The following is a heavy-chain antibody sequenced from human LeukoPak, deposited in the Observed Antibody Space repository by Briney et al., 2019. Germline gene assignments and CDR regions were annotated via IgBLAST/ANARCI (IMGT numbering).Heavy chain of an antibody. CDR1: GHSISSYY. J-gene: IGHJ5*02. V-gene: IGHV4-59*01. Sequence: KTSETLSLTCTVSGHSISSYYWSWIRQPPGKGLEWIGYIYYSGSTNYNPSLKSRVTISVDTSKNQFSLKLSSVTAADTAVYYCARDLGGWFGESIRNWFDPWGQGTLVTVSS. D-gene: IGHD3-10*01. CDR2: IYYSGST. CDR3: ARDLGGWFGESIRNWFDP.